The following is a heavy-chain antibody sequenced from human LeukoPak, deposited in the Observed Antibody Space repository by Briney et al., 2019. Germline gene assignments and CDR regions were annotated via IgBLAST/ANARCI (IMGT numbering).Heavy chain of an antibody. V-gene: IGHV4-4*07. CDR1: GGSISSYY. Sequence: PSETLSLTCTVSGGSISSYYWSWIRQPAGKGLEWIGRIYTSGSTNYNPSLKSRVTMSVDTSKNQFSLKLSSGTAADTAVYYCARNYYYDSSGYPYFDYWGQGTLVTVSS. D-gene: IGHD3-22*01. J-gene: IGHJ4*02. CDR3: ARNYYYDSSGYPYFDY. CDR2: IYTSGST.